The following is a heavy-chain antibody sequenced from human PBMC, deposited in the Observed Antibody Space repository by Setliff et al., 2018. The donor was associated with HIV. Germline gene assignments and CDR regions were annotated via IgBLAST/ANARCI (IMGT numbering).Heavy chain of an antibody. D-gene: IGHD4-4*01. Sequence: GASVKVSCKASGYTFTNYYIHWVRQAPGQGLEWMGIINPSGGDTKYSQKFQGRVTFTWDTSASTAYMELSSLRSEDTALYYCARDSGDDYSDYYYYGMDVWGQGTTVTVSS. CDR2: INPSGGDT. V-gene: IGHV1-46*01. CDR1: GYTFTNYY. CDR3: ARDSGDDYSDYYYYGMDV. J-gene: IGHJ6*02.